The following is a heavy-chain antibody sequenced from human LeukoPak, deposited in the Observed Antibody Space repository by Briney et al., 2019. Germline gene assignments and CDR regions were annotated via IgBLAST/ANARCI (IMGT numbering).Heavy chain of an antibody. V-gene: IGHV3-23*01. D-gene: IGHD5-18*01. CDR1: GFTFRSYA. CDR2: ISGSGGST. J-gene: IGHJ4*02. CDR3: AKDQRHTHSYGYF. Sequence: GGSLRLSCAASGFTFRSYAMSWVRQAPGKGLEWVSAISGSGGSTYYADSVKGRFTISRDNSKNTLYLQMNSLRAEDTAVYYCAKDQRHTHSYGYFWGQGTLVTVSS.